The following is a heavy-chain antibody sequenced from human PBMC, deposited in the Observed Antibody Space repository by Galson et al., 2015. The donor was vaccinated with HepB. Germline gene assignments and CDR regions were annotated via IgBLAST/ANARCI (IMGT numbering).Heavy chain of an antibody. CDR2: IIPIFGTA. J-gene: IGHJ6*02. CDR1: GGTFSSYA. D-gene: IGHD2-2*01. Sequence: SVKVSCKASGGTFSSYAISWVRQAPGQGLEWMGGIIPIFGTANYAQKFRGRVTITADESTSTAYMELSSLRSEDTAVYYCAADLDIVVVPAAMGGFYYYYGMDVWGQGTTVTVSS. V-gene: IGHV1-69*13. CDR3: AADLDIVVVPAAMGGFYYYYGMDV.